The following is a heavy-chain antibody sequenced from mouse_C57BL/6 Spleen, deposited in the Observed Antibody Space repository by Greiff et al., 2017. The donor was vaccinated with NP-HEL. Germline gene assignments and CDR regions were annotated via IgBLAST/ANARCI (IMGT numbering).Heavy chain of an antibody. CDR1: GYAFSSSW. Sequence: VQGVESGPELVKPGASVKISCKASGYAFSSSWMNWVKQRPGKGLEWIGRIYPGDGDTNYNGKFKGKATLTADKSSSTAYMQLSSLTSEDSAVYFCATCDGYDGFAYWGQGTLVTVSA. V-gene: IGHV1-82*01. D-gene: IGHD2-2*01. CDR3: ATCDGYDGFAY. J-gene: IGHJ3*01. CDR2: IYPGDGDT.